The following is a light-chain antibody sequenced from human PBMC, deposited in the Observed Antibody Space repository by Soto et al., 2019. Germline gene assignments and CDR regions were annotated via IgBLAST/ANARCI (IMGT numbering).Light chain of an antibody. V-gene: IGKV1-39*01. CDR2: AAS. Sequence: DIQMTQSPSSLSASVGDRVTITCRASQSISSYLNWYQQKPGKAPKRLIYAASSLQSGVPSRFSGGGSGTDFTLTISSLQPEDFATYYCQQSYSTPPYTCGQGTKLEIK. J-gene: IGKJ2*01. CDR1: QSISSY. CDR3: QQSYSTPPYT.